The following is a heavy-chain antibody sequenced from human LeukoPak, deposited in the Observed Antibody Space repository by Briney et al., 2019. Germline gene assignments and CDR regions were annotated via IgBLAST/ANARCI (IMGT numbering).Heavy chain of an antibody. J-gene: IGHJ5*02. CDR2: ISSNGDYR. Sequence: GGSLRLSCAASGFTFSSSAMHWVRQAPGKGLEYVSTISSNGDYRYYANSVKGRFSISRDNSKNTIYLQMGSLRAEDMAVYYCARAVGTSREGIYHWGQGTLVAVSS. CDR3: ARAVGTSREGIYH. CDR1: GFTFSSSA. D-gene: IGHD4-23*01. V-gene: IGHV3-64*01.